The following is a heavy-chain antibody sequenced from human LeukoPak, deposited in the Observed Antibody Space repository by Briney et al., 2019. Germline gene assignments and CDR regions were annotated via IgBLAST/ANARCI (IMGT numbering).Heavy chain of an antibody. CDR2: ISSSSNYI. CDR1: GFTVSSNY. D-gene: IGHD2-2*01. CDR3: ARGYCSSTSCFFDY. Sequence: GGSLRLSCAASGFTVSSNYMSWVRQAPGKGLEWVSSISSSSNYIYYADSVKGRFTISRDNAKNSLYLQMNSLRAEDTAVYYCARGYCSSTSCFFDYWGQGTLVTVSS. V-gene: IGHV3-21*01. J-gene: IGHJ4*02.